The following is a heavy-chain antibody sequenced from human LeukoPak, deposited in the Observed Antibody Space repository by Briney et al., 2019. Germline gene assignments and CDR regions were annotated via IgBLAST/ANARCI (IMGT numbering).Heavy chain of an antibody. CDR3: VSFYETY. Sequence: GGSLRLSCAASGNYWMHWVRQAPGKGLVWVSRINSDGSWTSYADSVKGRFTISKDNAKNTVYLQMNNLRAEDTAVYYCVSFYETYWGRGTLVTVSS. J-gene: IGHJ4*02. D-gene: IGHD2-2*01. CDR1: GNYW. CDR2: INSDGSWT. V-gene: IGHV3-74*01.